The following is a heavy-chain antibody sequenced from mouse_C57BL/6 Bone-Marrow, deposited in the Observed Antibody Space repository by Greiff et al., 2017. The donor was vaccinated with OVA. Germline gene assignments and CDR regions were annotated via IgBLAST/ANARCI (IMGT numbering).Heavy chain of an antibody. V-gene: IGHV3-6*01. CDR3: ARGFGVFDY. CDR2: ISYDGSN. CDR1: GYSITSGYY. D-gene: IGHD3-1*01. J-gene: IGHJ2*01. Sequence: QESGPGLVKPSQSLSLTCSVTGYSITSGYYWNWIRQFPGNKLEWMGYISYDGSNNYNPSLKNRISITRDTSKNQFFLKLNSVTTEDTATYYCARGFGVFDYWGQGTTLTVSS.